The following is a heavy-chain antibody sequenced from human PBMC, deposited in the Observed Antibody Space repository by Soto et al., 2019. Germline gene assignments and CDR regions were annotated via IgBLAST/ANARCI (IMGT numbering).Heavy chain of an antibody. CDR1: GFTFSNAW. CDR3: TTVYFDWFPIVDY. J-gene: IGHJ4*02. Sequence: GGSLRLSCAASGFTFSNAWMNWVRQAPGKGLEWVGRIKSKTDGGTTDYAAPVKGRFTIARDDSKNTLYLQMNSLKTEDTAVYYCTTVYFDWFPIVDYWGQGTLVTVSS. V-gene: IGHV3-15*07. CDR2: IKSKTDGGTT. D-gene: IGHD3-9*01.